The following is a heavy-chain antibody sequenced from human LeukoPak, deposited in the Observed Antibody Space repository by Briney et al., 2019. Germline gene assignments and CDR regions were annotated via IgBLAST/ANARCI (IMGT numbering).Heavy chain of an antibody. CDR3: AKDLTPYGGMPFDY. J-gene: IGHJ4*02. CDR2: IYYSGST. D-gene: IGHD4-23*01. CDR1: GGSISSYY. V-gene: IGHV4-59*01. Sequence: PSETLSLTCTVSGGSISSYYWSWIRQPPGKGLEWIGYIYYSGSTNYNPSLKSRVTISVDTSKNQFSLKLSSVTAEDTAVYYCAKDLTPYGGMPFDYWGQGTLVTVSS.